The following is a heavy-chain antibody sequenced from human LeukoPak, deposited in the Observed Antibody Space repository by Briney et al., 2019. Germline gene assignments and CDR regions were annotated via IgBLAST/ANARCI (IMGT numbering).Heavy chain of an antibody. CDR3: ARPEMATIGWDAFDI. J-gene: IGHJ3*02. CDR2: INAGNGNT. Sequence: ASVKVSCKASGYTFTSYAMHWVRQAPGQRLEWMGWINAGNGNTKYSQKFQGRVIITRDTSASTAYMELSSVRSEDTAVYYCARPEMATIGWDAFDIWGQGTMVTVSS. CDR1: GYTFTSYA. V-gene: IGHV1-3*01. D-gene: IGHD5-24*01.